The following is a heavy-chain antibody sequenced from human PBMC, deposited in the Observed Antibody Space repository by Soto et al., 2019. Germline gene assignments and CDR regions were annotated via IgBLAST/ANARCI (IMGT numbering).Heavy chain of an antibody. J-gene: IGHJ4*02. Sequence: ASVKVSCKASGYTFTSYYMHWVRQAPGQGLEWMGIINPSGGSTSYAQKFQGRVTMTRDTSTSTVYMELSSLRSEDTAVYDWARRGYCTNGVSPSDLHYWGQETLVTVS. CDR1: GYTFTSYY. CDR3: ARRGYCTNGVSPSDLHY. CDR2: INPSGGST. D-gene: IGHD2-8*01. V-gene: IGHV1-46*01.